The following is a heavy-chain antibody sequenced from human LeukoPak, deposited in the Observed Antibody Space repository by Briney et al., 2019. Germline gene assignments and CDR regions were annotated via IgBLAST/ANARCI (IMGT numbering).Heavy chain of an antibody. CDR1: GFTFSAFW. V-gene: IGHV3-74*01. J-gene: IGHJ4*02. Sequence: GGSLRLSRAASGFTFSAFWMHWVRQAPGKGLVWVSRINSDDSRTTYADSVKGRFTISRDNAKNTLYLQMNSLRAEDTAVYYCARGLVHDTSGYYSDYWGQGTLVTVSS. CDR3: ARGLVHDTSGYYSDY. CDR2: INSDDSRT. D-gene: IGHD3-22*01.